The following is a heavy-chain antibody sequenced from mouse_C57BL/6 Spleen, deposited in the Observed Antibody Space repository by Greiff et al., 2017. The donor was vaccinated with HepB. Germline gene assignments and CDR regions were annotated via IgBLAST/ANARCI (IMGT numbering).Heavy chain of an antibody. CDR2: ICPRDGST. V-gene: IGHV1-78*01. CDR1: GYTFTDHT. D-gene: IGHD1-1*01. CDR3: ARSDYYGSSFYYYAMDY. Sequence: VQLQQSDAELVKPGASVKISCKVSGYTFTDHTIHWMKQRPEQGLEWIGYICPRDGSTKYNEKFKGKATLTADKSSSTAYMQLNSLTSEDSAVYFCARSDYYGSSFYYYAMDYWGQGTSVTVSS. J-gene: IGHJ4*01.